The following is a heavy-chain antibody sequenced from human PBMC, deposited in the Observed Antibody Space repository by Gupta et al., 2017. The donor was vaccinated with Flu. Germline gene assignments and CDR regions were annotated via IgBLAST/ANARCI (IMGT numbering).Heavy chain of an antibody. Sequence: FSSYVVSWVRKAPGKGLEWVSIISVSDGASKYADSVKGRFTISSDNSKDTVFLELNSLRAEDSATYYCATTRGYQHNYLDKWGQGTQVTVSS. CDR1: FSSYV. V-gene: IGHV3-23*01. CDR2: ISVSDGAS. D-gene: IGHD3-22*01. J-gene: IGHJ4*02. CDR3: ATTRGYQHNYLDK.